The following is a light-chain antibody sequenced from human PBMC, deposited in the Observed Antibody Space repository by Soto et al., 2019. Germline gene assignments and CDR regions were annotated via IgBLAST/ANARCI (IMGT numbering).Light chain of an antibody. CDR2: EVS. CDR3: CSYAGNNTLV. J-gene: IGLJ3*02. V-gene: IGLV2-23*02. CDR1: SSNVWSYNF. Sequence: QSVLTQPASVSWSRGQSMTISCTGTSSNVWSYNFVSWYRQYPGKAPELIIYEVSQRPSTFFNRFSGSKSGNTASLTVSGLQSDDEADYYCCSYAGNNTLVFGGGTKVTVL.